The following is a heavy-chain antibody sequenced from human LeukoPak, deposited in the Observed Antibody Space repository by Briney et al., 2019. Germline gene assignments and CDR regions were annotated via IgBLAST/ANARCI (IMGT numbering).Heavy chain of an antibody. CDR3: ARYPSGDCSSTSCYTWWFDP. D-gene: IGHD2-2*02. J-gene: IGHJ5*02. V-gene: IGHV1-69*13. CDR1: GGTFSSYA. Sequence: SVKVSCKASGGTFSSYAISWVRQAPGQGLEWMGGIIPIFGTANYAQKFQGRVTITADESTSTAYMELSSLRSEDTAVYYCARYPSGDCSSTSCYTWWFDPWGQGTLVTVSS. CDR2: IIPIFGTA.